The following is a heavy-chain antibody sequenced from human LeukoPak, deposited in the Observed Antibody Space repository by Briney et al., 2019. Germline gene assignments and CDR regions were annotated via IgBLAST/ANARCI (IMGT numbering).Heavy chain of an antibody. CDR3: ARSKDVLLWFGEFT. CDR2: IYYSGST. V-gene: IGHV4-59*01. J-gene: IGHJ5*02. Sequence: SETLSLTCTVSGGSISSYYWSWIRQPPGKGLERIGYIYYSGSTNYNPSLKSRVTISVDTSKNQFSLKLSSVTAADTAVYYCARSKDVLLWFGEFTWGQGTLVTVSS. CDR1: GGSISSYY. D-gene: IGHD3-10*01.